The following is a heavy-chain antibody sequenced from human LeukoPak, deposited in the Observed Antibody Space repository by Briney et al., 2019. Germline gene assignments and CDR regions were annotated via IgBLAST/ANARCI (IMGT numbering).Heavy chain of an antibody. J-gene: IGHJ4*02. CDR2: IYTSGST. D-gene: IGHD2-15*01. CDR3: ARGAPGHCSGGSCYTPFFDY. Sequence: SETLSLTCTVSGGSISSYYWSWIRQPAGKGLEWIGRIYTSGSTNYNPSLKSRVTMSVDTSKNQFSLKLSSVTAADTAVYYCARGAPGHCSGGSCYTPFFDYWGQGTLVTVSS. V-gene: IGHV4-4*07. CDR1: GGSISSYY.